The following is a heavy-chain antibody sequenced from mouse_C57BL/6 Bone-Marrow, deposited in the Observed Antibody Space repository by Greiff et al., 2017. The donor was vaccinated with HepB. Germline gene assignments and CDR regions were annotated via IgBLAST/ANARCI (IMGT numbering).Heavy chain of an antibody. CDR2: ISYDGSN. Sequence: EVQLKESGPGLVKPSQSLSLTCSVTGYSITSGYYWNWIRQFPGNKLEWMGYISYDGSNNYNPSLKNRISITRDTSKNQFFLKLNSVTTEDTATYYCARGGTVVARYFDYWGQGTTLTVSS. D-gene: IGHD1-1*01. V-gene: IGHV3-6*01. J-gene: IGHJ2*01. CDR3: ARGGTVVARYFDY. CDR1: GYSITSGYY.